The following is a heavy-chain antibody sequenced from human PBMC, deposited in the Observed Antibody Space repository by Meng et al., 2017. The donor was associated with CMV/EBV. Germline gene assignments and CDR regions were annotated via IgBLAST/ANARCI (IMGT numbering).Heavy chain of an antibody. D-gene: IGHD2-8*01. CDR1: GFTFDDYA. CDR3: ARASTGRYCTNGVCKPYYYYGMDV. Sequence: GESLKISCAASGFTFDDYAMHWARQAPGKGLEWVSYISSSGSAIYYADSVKGRFTISRDNAKNSLYLQMNSLRAEDTAVYYCARASTGRYCTNGVCKPYYYYGMDVWGQGTTVTVSS. V-gene: IGHV3-11*04. CDR2: ISSSGSAI. J-gene: IGHJ6*02.